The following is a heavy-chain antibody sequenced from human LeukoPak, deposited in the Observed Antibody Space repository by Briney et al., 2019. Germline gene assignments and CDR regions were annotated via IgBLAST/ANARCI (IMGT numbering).Heavy chain of an antibody. CDR3: ARAGLSCSSTSCYKGRKFWFDP. CDR2: INHSGST. V-gene: IGHV4-34*01. J-gene: IGHJ5*02. Sequence: SETLSLTCAVYGGSFSGYYWSWIRQPPGKGLEWIGEINHSGSTNYNPSLKSRVTISVDTSKNQFSLKLSPVTAADTAVYYCARAGLSCSSTSCYKGRKFWFDPWGQGTLVTVSS. CDR1: GGSFSGYY. D-gene: IGHD2-2*02.